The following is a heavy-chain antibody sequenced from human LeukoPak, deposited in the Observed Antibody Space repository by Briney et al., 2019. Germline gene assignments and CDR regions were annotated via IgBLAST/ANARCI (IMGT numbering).Heavy chain of an antibody. D-gene: IGHD2/OR15-2a*01. CDR3: ARATRGDLLSEF. J-gene: IGHJ4*02. CDR2: MNPYSTNT. V-gene: IGHV1-8*01. Sequence: ASVKVSCKTSGYTFANYDITWVRQAPGRGLEWMGWMNPYSTNTGYARQFQGRLSMTRDISITTAYMGLSSLSSEDTAVYYCARATRGDLLSEFWGQGSLITVSS. CDR1: GYTFANYD.